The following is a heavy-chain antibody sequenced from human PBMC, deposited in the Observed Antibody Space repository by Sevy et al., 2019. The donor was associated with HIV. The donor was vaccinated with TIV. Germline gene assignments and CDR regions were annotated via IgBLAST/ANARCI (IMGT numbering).Heavy chain of an antibody. CDR3: ARVVARGSYGKVFDY. Sequence: ASVKVSCKASGYTFSGHYIHWVRQAPGQGLEWMGWINPNSGATKYAQKFEGRVTMTRDTSISTFYMELNRLRYDDTAVYYSARVVARGSYGKVFDYWGQGPLVTVSS. CDR1: GYTFSGHY. J-gene: IGHJ4*02. CDR2: INPNSGAT. V-gene: IGHV1-2*02. D-gene: IGHD1-26*01.